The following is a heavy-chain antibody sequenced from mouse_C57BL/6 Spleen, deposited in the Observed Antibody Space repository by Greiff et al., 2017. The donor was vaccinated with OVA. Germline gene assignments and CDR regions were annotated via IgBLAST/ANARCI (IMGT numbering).Heavy chain of an antibody. Sequence: VQLQQSGAELVKPGASVKLSCKASGYTFTSYWMQWVKQRPGQGLEWIGEIDPSDSYTNYNQKFKGKATLTVDTSSSTAYMQLCSLTSEDSAVYYCARGRDSNYADYWGQGTTLTVSS. CDR3: ARGRDSNYADY. CDR2: IDPSDSYT. V-gene: IGHV1-50*01. CDR1: GYTFTSYW. D-gene: IGHD2-5*01. J-gene: IGHJ2*01.